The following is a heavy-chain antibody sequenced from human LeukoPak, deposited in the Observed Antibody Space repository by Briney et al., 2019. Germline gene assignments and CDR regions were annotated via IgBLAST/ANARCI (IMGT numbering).Heavy chain of an antibody. J-gene: IGHJ4*02. CDR3: ARGDYYDSSGYPQSNFDY. CDR1: GGSISSSNFY. Sequence: SETLSLTCTVSGGSISSSNFYWGWIRQPPGKGLEWIGSIYYSGSTYYNPSLKSRVTISVDTSKNQFSLKLSSVTAADTAVYYCARGDYYDSSGYPQSNFDYWGQGTLVTVSS. D-gene: IGHD3-22*01. CDR2: IYYSGST. V-gene: IGHV4-39*07.